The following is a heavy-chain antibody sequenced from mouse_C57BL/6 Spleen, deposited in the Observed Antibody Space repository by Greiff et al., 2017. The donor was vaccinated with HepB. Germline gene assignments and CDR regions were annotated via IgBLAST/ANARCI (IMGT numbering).Heavy chain of an antibody. CDR2: IDPSDSYT. D-gene: IGHD2-1*01. Sequence: QVQLQQPGAELVKPGASVKLSCKASGYTFTSYWMQWVKQRPGQGLEWIGEIDPSDSYTNYNQKFKGKATLTVDTSSSTAYMQLSSLTSEDSAVYYCARSGGNYRFDVWGTGTTVTVSS. J-gene: IGHJ1*03. V-gene: IGHV1-50*01. CDR1: GYTFTSYW. CDR3: ARSGGNYRFDV.